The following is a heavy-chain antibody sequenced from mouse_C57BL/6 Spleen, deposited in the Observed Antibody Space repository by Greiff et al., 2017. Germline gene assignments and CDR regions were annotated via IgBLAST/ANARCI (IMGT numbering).Heavy chain of an antibody. CDR1: GFTFSDYG. V-gene: IGHV5-17*01. J-gene: IGHJ2*01. CDR2: ISSGSSTI. CDR3: ARHYYGSSYVLYFDY. D-gene: IGHD1-1*01. Sequence: DVKLVESGGGLVKPGGSLKLSCAASGFTFSDYGMHWVRQAPEKGLEWVAYISSGSSTIYYADTVKGRFTISRDNAKNTLFLQMTSLRSEDTAMYYCARHYYGSSYVLYFDYWGQGTTLTVSS.